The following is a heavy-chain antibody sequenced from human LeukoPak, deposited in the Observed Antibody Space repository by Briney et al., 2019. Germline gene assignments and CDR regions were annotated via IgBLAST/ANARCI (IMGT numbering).Heavy chain of an antibody. Sequence: PGGSLRLSCAASGFTFSSYGMHWVRQAPGKGLEWVAIISYDGSNKDYADSVKGRFTISRDNSKNTLYLQMNSLRAEDAAVYYCAKDSRNGDPFDYWGQGTLVAVSS. D-gene: IGHD4-17*01. J-gene: IGHJ4*02. V-gene: IGHV3-30*18. CDR3: AKDSRNGDPFDY. CDR1: GFTFSSYG. CDR2: ISYDGSNK.